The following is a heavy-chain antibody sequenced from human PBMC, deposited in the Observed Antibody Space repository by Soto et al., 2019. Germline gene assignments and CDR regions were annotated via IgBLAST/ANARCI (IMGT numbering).Heavy chain of an antibody. CDR2: IYYSGST. V-gene: IGHV4-59*08. J-gene: IGHJ6*03. CDR1: GGSISSYH. CDR3: ARHGTNSSSWYYYYYMDV. Sequence: SETLSLTCTVSGGSISSYHWSWIRQPPGKGLEWIGYIYYSGSTNYNPSLKSRVTISVDTSKNQFSLKLSSVTAADTAVYYCARHGTNSSSWYYYYYMDVWGKGTTVTVSS. D-gene: IGHD6-13*01.